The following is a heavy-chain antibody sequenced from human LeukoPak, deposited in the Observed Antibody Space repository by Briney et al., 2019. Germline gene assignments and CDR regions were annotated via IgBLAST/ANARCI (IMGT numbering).Heavy chain of an antibody. CDR2: IIPIFGAP. CDR1: GGTFSSYA. V-gene: IGHV1-69*01. CDR3: ARCYDLWSGYYRWLDP. D-gene: IGHD3-3*01. J-gene: IGHJ5*02. Sequence: ASVKVSCKASGGTFSSYAISWVRQAPGQGLEWMGGIIPIFGAPNYAQKFQGRVTITADESTSTAYMELSSVRSEDTAVYYCARCYDLWSGYYRWLDPWGQGTLVTVSS.